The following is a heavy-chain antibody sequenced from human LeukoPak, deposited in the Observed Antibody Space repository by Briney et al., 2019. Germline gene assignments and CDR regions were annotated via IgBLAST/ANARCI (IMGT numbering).Heavy chain of an antibody. J-gene: IGHJ6*02. D-gene: IGHD3-10*01. V-gene: IGHV4-34*01. CDR1: GGSFSGYY. Sequence: PSETLSLTCAVYGGSFSGYYWNWIRQPPGKGLEWIGEINHSGSTNYNPSLKSRVTISVDTSKNQFSLKLSSVTAADTAVYYCARGYGSGSYSLFYYYYGMDVWGQGTTVTVSS. CDR2: INHSGST. CDR3: ARGYGSGSYSLFYYYYGMDV.